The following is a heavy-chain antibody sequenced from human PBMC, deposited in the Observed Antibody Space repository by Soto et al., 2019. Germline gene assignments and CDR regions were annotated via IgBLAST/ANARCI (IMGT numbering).Heavy chain of an antibody. CDR2: IYNSGST. CDR1: GDSISSYS. V-gene: IGHV4-59*08. J-gene: IGHJ4*02. D-gene: IGHD5-12*01. Sequence: QVQLQESGPGLVKTSETLSLTCTVSGDSISSYSWSWVRQPPGKGLEWIGYIYNSGSTDFNPSLKSRVTISVDTSKNQFSLKLNSVTAADTAVYYCARGKAGGSYWGQGTLVTVSS. CDR3: ARGKAGGSY.